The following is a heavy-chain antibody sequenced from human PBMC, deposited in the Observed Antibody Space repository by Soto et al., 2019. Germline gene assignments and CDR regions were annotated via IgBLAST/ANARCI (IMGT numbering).Heavy chain of an antibody. CDR3: ARGRIQLWYPFDY. CDR1: GGSIISYD. Sequence: SETHSLTSTVSGGSIISYDWSWIRQPPGKGLEWIGYIYYSGSTNYNPSLKSRVAISVDTSKNQFSLKLSSVTAADTAVYYCARGRIQLWYPFDYWGQGTLVTVSS. CDR2: IYYSGST. V-gene: IGHV4-59*01. D-gene: IGHD5-18*01. J-gene: IGHJ4*02.